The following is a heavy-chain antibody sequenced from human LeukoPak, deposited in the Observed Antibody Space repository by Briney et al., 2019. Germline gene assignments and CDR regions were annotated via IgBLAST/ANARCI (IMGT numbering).Heavy chain of an antibody. CDR1: GFTFSTYS. CDR3: AKDY. CDR2: ISPDSNYK. J-gene: IGHJ4*02. V-gene: IGHV3-21*01. Sequence: GGSLRLSCAASGFTFSTYSMNWLRLAPGKGLEWVSSISPDSNYKYYVDSVKGRFTISRDNAKNSLYLQMNSLRAEDTAVYYCAKDYWGQGTLVTVSS.